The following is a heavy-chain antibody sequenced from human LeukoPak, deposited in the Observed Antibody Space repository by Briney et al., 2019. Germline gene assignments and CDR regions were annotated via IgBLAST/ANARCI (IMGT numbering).Heavy chain of an antibody. J-gene: IGHJ6*03. V-gene: IGHV1-69*01. D-gene: IGHD3-3*01. CDR3: ARDGIVLRFSYYYYYMDV. CDR2: IIPIFGTA. CDR1: GGTFSSYA. Sequence: GASVTVSCKASGGTFSSYAISWVRQAPGQGLEWMGGIIPIFGTANYAQKFQGRVTITADESTSTAYMELSSLRSEDTAVYYCARDGIVLRFSYYYYYMDVWGKGTTVTVSS.